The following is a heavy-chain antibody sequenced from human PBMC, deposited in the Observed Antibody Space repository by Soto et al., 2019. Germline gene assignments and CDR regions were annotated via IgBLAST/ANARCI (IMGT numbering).Heavy chain of an antibody. J-gene: IGHJ6*03. Sequence: PVASVKVSCKASGYTFTSYGISWVRQAPGQGLEWMGWISAYNGNTNYAQKLQGRVTMTTDTSTSTAYMELRSLRSDDTAVYYCARDLVDFWSGPSLYYYYMDVWGKGTTVTVSS. CDR1: GYTFTSYG. CDR3: ARDLVDFWSGPSLYYYYMDV. D-gene: IGHD3-3*01. CDR2: ISAYNGNT. V-gene: IGHV1-18*01.